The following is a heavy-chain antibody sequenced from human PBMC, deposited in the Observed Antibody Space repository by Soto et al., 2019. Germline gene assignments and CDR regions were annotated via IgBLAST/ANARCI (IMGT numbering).Heavy chain of an antibody. J-gene: IGHJ4*01. CDR2: ITAFLGTT. V-gene: IGHV1-69*13. Sequence: SVKVSCKASGGTLRRNTLCWVRQAQGQGLEWMGGITAFLGTTNYAQKFQGRVTITADESTATAYLELSSLRSGDTAVYYCATTHFYETDGVFDYFDYWGHGTLVTVS. D-gene: IGHD3-22*01. CDR1: GGTLRRNT. CDR3: ATTHFYETDGVFDYFDY.